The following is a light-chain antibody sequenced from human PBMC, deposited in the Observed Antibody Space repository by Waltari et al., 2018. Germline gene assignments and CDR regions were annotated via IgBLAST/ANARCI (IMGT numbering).Light chain of an antibody. J-gene: IGLJ3*02. V-gene: IGLV2-23*02. CDR2: EVS. Sequence: QSSLTQPASVSGSPGQSITLSCPGPSSDIWTYNLVSWCQQYPGKVPKLIIYEVSKRPSGVSNHFSGSKSGNTASLTISGLQAEDEAHYYCSSYAGGSWVFGRGTK. CDR1: SSDIWTYNL. CDR3: SSYAGGSWV.